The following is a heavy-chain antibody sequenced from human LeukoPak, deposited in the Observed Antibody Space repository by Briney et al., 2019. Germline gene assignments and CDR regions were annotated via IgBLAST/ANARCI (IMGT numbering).Heavy chain of an antibody. CDR1: GFTFSSYA. D-gene: IGHD3-22*01. V-gene: IGHV3-23*01. J-gene: IGHJ4*02. Sequence: GGSLRLSCAASGFTFSSYAMSWVRQAPGKGLEWVSAISGSGGSTYYADSVKGRFTISRDNSKNTLYLQMNSLRAEDTAVYYCARVRYYDSSGYYPPDYWGQGTLVTVSS. CDR2: ISGSGGST. CDR3: ARVRYYDSSGYYPPDY.